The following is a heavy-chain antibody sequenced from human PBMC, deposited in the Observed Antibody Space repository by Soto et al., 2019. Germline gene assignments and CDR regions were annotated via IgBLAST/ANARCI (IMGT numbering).Heavy chain of an antibody. D-gene: IGHD6-13*01. Sequence: PSQTLSLTCAISGDSVSSNSAAWNWIRQSPSRGLEWLGRTYYRSKWYNDYAVSVKSRITINPDTSKNQFSLQLNSVTPEDTAVYYCARDTVSSSWYSGVFYYCYGMDVWGQGTTVTVSS. CDR3: ARDTVSSSWYSGVFYYCYGMDV. CDR1: GDSVSSNSAA. V-gene: IGHV6-1*01. CDR2: TYYRSKWYN. J-gene: IGHJ6*01.